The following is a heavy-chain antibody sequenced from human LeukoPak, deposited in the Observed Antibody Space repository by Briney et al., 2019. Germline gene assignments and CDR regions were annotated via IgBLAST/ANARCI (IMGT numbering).Heavy chain of an antibody. J-gene: IGHJ5*02. D-gene: IGHD4-17*01. V-gene: IGHV3-48*01. Sequence: GGSLRLSCAASGLTFSSYSMNWVRQAPGKGLEWVSYISSSSSIIYYADSVKGRFTISRDNAKNSLYLQMNSLRAEDTAVYYCARARTAQYNWFDPWGQGTLVTVSS. CDR1: GLTFSSYS. CDR3: ARARTAQYNWFDP. CDR2: ISSSSSII.